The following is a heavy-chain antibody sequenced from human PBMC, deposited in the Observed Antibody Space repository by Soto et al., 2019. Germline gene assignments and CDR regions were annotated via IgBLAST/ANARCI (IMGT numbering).Heavy chain of an antibody. Sequence: ASVKVSCKASGYTFFTYDISWLRQAPGQGLEWMGWISTYSGDTKYAQKFQGRVTMTTDTSTTTAYLELRSLRSDDTAVYYCARHRGPTTSENWFDPWGQGTLVTVSS. CDR2: ISTYSGDT. CDR3: ARHRGPTTSENWFDP. D-gene: IGHD5-12*01. V-gene: IGHV1-18*01. J-gene: IGHJ5*02. CDR1: GYTFFTYD.